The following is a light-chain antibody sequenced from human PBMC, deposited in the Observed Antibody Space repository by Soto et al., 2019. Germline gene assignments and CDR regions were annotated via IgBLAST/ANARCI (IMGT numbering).Light chain of an antibody. CDR1: QSVSSY. CDR2: DAS. J-gene: IGKJ5*01. Sequence: EIVLTQSPATLSLSPGEGATLSCRASQSVSSYLAWYQQNPGQAPRLLIYDASSRATGIPARFSGSGSGTAFPLTITSLEPEDFAVYYVQKRRNWPITFAKGTRLEI. CDR3: QKRRNWPIT. V-gene: IGKV3-11*01.